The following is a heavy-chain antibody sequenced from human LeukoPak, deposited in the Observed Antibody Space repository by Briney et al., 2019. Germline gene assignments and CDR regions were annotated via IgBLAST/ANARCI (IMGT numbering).Heavy chain of an antibody. CDR2: VNPSDGGT. V-gene: IGHV1-46*03. J-gene: IGHJ4*02. CDR1: GYRLSSYY. CDR3: AAYGSGKYAHIDF. D-gene: IGHD3-10*01. Sequence: ASVKVSCKASGYRLSSYYIHWVRQAPGLGLEWMGIVNPSDGGTSHSEKFQGRFTMTRDTSTSTVYMDLNSLRSEDTAVYFCAAYGSGKYAHIDFWGQGTLVTVSS.